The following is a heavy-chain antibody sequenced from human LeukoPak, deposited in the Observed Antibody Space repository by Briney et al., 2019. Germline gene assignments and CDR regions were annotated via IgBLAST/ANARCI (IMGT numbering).Heavy chain of an antibody. CDR2: INHSGST. CDR3: ARDHTGIGSYNAFDI. D-gene: IGHD1-26*01. V-gene: IGHV4-34*01. CDR1: GGSFSGYY. Sequence: SETLSLTCAVYGGSFSGYYWSWIRQPPGKGLEWIGEINHSGSTNYNPSLKSRVTMSIDTSENQFSLKLNSVTAADTAVYYCARDHTGIGSYNAFDIWGQGTMVTVSS. J-gene: IGHJ3*02.